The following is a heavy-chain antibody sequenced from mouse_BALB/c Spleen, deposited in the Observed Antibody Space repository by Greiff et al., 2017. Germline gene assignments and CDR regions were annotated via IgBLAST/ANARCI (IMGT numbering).Heavy chain of an antibody. CDR2: IYTGNSDT. CDR1: GFTFTSYW. J-gene: IGHJ2*01. D-gene: IGHD1-1*01. Sequence: VQLQQSGTVLARPGASVKMSCKASGFTFTSYWMHWVKQRPGQGLEWIGAIYTGNSDTSYNQKFKGKAKLTAVTSASTAYMELSSLTNEDSAVSYCTRLEEVVATDWGQGTTLTVSS. V-gene: IGHV1-5*01. CDR3: TRLEEVVATD.